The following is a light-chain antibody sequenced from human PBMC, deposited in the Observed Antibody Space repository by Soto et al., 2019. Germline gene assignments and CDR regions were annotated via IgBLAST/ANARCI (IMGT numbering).Light chain of an antibody. Sequence: QSALTQPASVSGSPGQSITISCTGTSSDVGRYNYVSWYQQHPGKAPKLMIYDVSIRPSGVSDRFSGSKSGNTASLTISGLQAEDEADYYCSSYTSSSTVVFCGGTKLTVL. CDR1: SSDVGRYNY. V-gene: IGLV2-14*03. CDR3: SSYTSSSTVV. J-gene: IGLJ3*02. CDR2: DVS.